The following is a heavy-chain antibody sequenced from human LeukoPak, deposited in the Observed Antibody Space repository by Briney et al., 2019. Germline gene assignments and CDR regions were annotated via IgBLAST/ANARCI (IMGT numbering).Heavy chain of an antibody. V-gene: IGHV3-21*01. CDR3: ARDPWGTHAY. CDR1: GFSSDS. Sequence: GGSLRLSCAASGFSSDSLNWVRQAPGKGLEWVSSISSGSDYIYYADSVKGRFTISRDNAKNSLYLQMNSRRAEDTAIYYCARDPWGTHAYWGQGTLVTVSS. D-gene: IGHD3-16*01. CDR2: ISSGSDYI. J-gene: IGHJ4*02.